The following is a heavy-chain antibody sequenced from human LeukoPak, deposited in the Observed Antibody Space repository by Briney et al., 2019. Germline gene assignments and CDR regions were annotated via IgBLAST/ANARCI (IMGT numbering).Heavy chain of an antibody. Sequence: PGGSLRLSCAASGFTFSDYSMHWVRQAPGKGLEWVAVIAYDGSHKYFADSVKGRFTISRDNSKNTLYLQTNSLRAEDTAVYCCARDFAHDSNGSLLDCWGQGTLVTVSS. V-gene: IGHV3-30*04. CDR2: IAYDGSHK. CDR1: GFTFSDYS. D-gene: IGHD3-22*01. J-gene: IGHJ4*02. CDR3: ARDFAHDSNGSLLDC.